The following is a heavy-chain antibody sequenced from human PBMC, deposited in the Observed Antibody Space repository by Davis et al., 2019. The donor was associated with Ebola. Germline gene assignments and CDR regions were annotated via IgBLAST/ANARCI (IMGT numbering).Heavy chain of an antibody. CDR2: IWYDGSNK. CDR1: GFTFSGSA. V-gene: IGHV3-33*08. J-gene: IGHJ6*02. D-gene: IGHD3-3*01. CDR3: ARGTYYDFWSGYFAPGNVYYYGMDV. Sequence: GESLKISCAASGFTFSGSAMHWVRQAPGKGLEWVAVIWYDGSNKYYADSVKGRFTISRDNSKNTLYLQMNSLRAEDTAVYYCARGTYYDFWSGYFAPGNVYYYGMDVWGQGTTVTVSS.